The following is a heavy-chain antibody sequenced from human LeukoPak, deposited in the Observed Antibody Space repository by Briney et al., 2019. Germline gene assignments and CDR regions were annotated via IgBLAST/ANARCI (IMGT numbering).Heavy chain of an antibody. D-gene: IGHD5-12*01. J-gene: IGHJ4*02. CDR3: ARGIWSDHLVAYFLDS. CDR2: INAGNGDR. V-gene: IGHV1-3*01. Sequence: ASVKVSCKASGYTFINYAIHWVRQAPGQGLEWMGWINAGNGDRKYSQKLQDRVTINRDTSASTVSMELSSLRSEDTAVYYCARGIWSDHLVAYFLDSWGQGTLVTVSS. CDR1: GYTFINYA.